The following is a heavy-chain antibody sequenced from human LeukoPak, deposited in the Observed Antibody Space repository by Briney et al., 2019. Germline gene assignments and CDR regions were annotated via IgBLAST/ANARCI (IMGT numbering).Heavy chain of an antibody. CDR3: ARDQMPLLRYFDWLLDY. Sequence: SVKVSCKASGGTFSSYAISWVRQAPGQGLEWMGRIIPIFGTANYAQKFQGRVTITTDESTSTAYMELSSLRSEDTAVYYCARDQMPLLRYFDWLLDYWGQGTLVTVSS. CDR1: GGTFSSYA. D-gene: IGHD3-9*01. J-gene: IGHJ4*02. CDR2: IIPIFGTA. V-gene: IGHV1-69*05.